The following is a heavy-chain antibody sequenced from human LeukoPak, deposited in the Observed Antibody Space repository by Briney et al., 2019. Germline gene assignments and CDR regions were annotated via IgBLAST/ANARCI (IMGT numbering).Heavy chain of an antibody. CDR3: ARIRITMVRGVIPDAFDI. D-gene: IGHD3-10*01. J-gene: IGHJ3*02. V-gene: IGHV4-61*02. Sequence: PSETLSLTCTVSGGSISSGSYYWSWIRQPAGKGLEWIGRNYTSGSTNYNPSLKSRVTISVDTSKNEFSLKLSSVTAADTAVYYCARIRITMVRGVIPDAFDIWGQGTMVTVSS. CDR1: GGSISSGSYY. CDR2: NYTSGST.